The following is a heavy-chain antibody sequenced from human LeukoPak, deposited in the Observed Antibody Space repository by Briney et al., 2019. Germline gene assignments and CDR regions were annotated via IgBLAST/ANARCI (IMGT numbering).Heavy chain of an antibody. D-gene: IGHD4-11*01. CDR2: IYSGGST. CDR3: ARGHDYSNYFDY. J-gene: IGHJ4*02. V-gene: IGHV3-66*02. CDR1: GFTVSSNY. Sequence: HPGGSLRLSCAASGFTVSSNYMSWVRRAPGKGLEWVSVIYSGGSTYYADSVKGRFTISRDNSKNTLYLQMNSLRAEDTAVYYCARGHDYSNYFDYWGQGTLVTVSS.